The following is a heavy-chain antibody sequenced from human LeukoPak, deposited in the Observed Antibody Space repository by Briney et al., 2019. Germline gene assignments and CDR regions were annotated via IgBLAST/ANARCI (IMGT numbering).Heavy chain of an antibody. D-gene: IGHD3-3*01. Sequence: PGGSLRLSCAASGFTFSSYWMSWVRQAPGKGLEWVANIKQDGSEKYYVDSVKGRFTISRDNAKNSLYLQMNSLRAEDTAVYYCAREDYDFWSGYSFDPWGQGTLVTVSS. CDR2: IKQDGSEK. J-gene: IGHJ5*02. CDR1: GFTFSSYW. V-gene: IGHV3-7*01. CDR3: AREDYDFWSGYSFDP.